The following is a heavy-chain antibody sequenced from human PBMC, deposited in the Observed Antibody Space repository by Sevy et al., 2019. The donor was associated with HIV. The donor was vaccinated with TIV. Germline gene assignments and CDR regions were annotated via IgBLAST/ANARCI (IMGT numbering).Heavy chain of an antibody. CDR1: GFTFSGYE. V-gene: IGHV3-48*03. CDR2: ISGGGNTI. CDR3: ARELVASGPAFDY. Sequence: GGSLRLSCAASGFTFSGYEMNWVRQAPGKWLEWVSYISGGGNTIYYANSVKGRFTISRDNAKNSLYLQMNSLRAEDTAVYYCARELVASGPAFDYWGQGSLVTVSS. J-gene: IGHJ4*02. D-gene: IGHD3-3*02.